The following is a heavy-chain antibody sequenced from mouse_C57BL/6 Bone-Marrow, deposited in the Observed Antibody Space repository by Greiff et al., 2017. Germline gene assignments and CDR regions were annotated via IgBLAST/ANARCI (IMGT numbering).Heavy chain of an antibody. CDR3: ARESSGYGYAMDY. J-gene: IGHJ4*01. V-gene: IGHV1-69*01. Sequence: QVQLQQPGAELVMPGASVKLSCKASGYTFPSYWMHWVKQRPGQGLEWIGEIDPSDSYTNYNQKFKGKSTLTVDKSSSTAYMQLSSLTSEDSAVYYCARESSGYGYAMDYWGQGTSVTVSS. CDR1: GYTFPSYW. D-gene: IGHD3-2*02. CDR2: IDPSDSYT.